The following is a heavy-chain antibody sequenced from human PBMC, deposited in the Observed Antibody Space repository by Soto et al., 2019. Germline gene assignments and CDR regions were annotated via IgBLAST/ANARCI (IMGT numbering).Heavy chain of an antibody. J-gene: IGHJ4*02. CDR2: ISGSGDST. V-gene: IGHV3-23*01. D-gene: IGHD6-13*01. Sequence: EVQLLDSGGGLVQPGGSLRLSCAASGFTFSSYAMNWVRQAPGKGLEWVSVISGSGDSTYYADSVKGRFTISRDNSKNTLYLQMNSLRTEDTAVYYCARRGPGTCFGYWGQGTLVTVSS. CDR3: ARRGPGTCFGY. CDR1: GFTFSSYA.